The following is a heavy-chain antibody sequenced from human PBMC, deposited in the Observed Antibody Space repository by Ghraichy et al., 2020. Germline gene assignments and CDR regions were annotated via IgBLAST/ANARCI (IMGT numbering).Heavy chain of an antibody. Sequence: ASVQVSCKASGYTFTTYRIHWVRQAPGQRLEWMGRIIAGNGNTKYSQAFEDRVTLTRDTSANTAYMELSSLGPEDTAVYFCAREYYDFWAGNYLDQWGQGTPVTVSS. CDR1: GYTFTTYR. V-gene: IGHV1-3*01. CDR3: AREYYDFWAGNYLDQ. J-gene: IGHJ4*02. CDR2: IIAGNGNT. D-gene: IGHD3-3*01.